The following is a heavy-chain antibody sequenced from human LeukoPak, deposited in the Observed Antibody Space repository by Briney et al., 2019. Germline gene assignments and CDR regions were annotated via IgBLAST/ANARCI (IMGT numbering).Heavy chain of an antibody. CDR3: AKGIVGFDY. J-gene: IGHJ4*02. Sequence: GGSLRLSCAASGFTFDDYAMHWVRQAPGKGLEWVSGISWNSGSIGYADSVKGRFTISRDNAKNSPYLQMNSLRAEDTALYYCAKGIVGFDYWGQGTLVTVSS. V-gene: IGHV3-9*01. CDR2: ISWNSGSI. D-gene: IGHD3-16*02. CDR1: GFTFDDYA.